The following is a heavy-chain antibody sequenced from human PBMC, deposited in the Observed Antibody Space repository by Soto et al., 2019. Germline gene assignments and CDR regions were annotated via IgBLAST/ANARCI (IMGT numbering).Heavy chain of an antibody. Sequence: SETLSLTCTVSGGSISSGGYYWSWIRQHPGKGLEWIGYIYYSGSTYYNPSLKSRVTISVDTSKNQFSLKLSSVTAADTAVYYCARDRGMDRGYYYGMDVWGQGTTVTVSS. CDR3: ARDRGMDRGYYYGMDV. CDR1: GGSISSGGYY. CDR2: IYYSGST. V-gene: IGHV4-31*03. J-gene: IGHJ6*02. D-gene: IGHD2-2*03.